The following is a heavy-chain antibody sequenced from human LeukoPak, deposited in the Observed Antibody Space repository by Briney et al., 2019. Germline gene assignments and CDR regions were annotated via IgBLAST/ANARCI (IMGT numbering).Heavy chain of an antibody. CDR1: GGSISSGGYS. Sequence: PSETLSLTCAVSGGSISSGGYSWSWIRQPPGKGLEWIGYIYHSGSTYYNPSLKSRVTISVDTSKNQFSLKLSSVTAADTAVYYCARHVGLKDYYDSSGLFDYWGQGTLVTVSS. CDR3: ARHVGLKDYYDSSGLFDY. J-gene: IGHJ4*02. CDR2: IYHSGST. V-gene: IGHV4-30-2*01. D-gene: IGHD3-22*01.